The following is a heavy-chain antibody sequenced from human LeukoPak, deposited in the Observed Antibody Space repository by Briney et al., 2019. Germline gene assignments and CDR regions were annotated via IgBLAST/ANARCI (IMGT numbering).Heavy chain of an antibody. D-gene: IGHD3-3*01. V-gene: IGHV3-23*01. Sequence: GGSLRLSCTASGFTFSSYAMCWVRQAPGKGLEWVSVISGSGVTTYYADSVKGRFTISRDNSKNTLYLQMNNLGAEDTAVYYCAKASHRVLRFLEWLPRGFYFDFWGQGTLVTVSS. CDR3: AKASHRVLRFLEWLPRGFYFDF. CDR1: GFTFSSYA. J-gene: IGHJ4*02. CDR2: ISGSGVTT.